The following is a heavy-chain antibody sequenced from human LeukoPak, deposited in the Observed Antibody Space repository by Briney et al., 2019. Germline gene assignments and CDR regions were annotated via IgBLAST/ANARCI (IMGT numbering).Heavy chain of an antibody. Sequence: GGSLRLSCVASGFPFRSYAMTRVRQTPGKGLESVSVITDDEDTYYADSVKGRFTISRDNSQNTVFLQMNSLRVEDTAVYYCAKVVYGSPENYFDSWGQGTLVTVSS. J-gene: IGHJ4*02. CDR1: GFPFRSYA. CDR2: ITDDEDT. CDR3: AKVVYGSPENYFDS. V-gene: IGHV3-23*01. D-gene: IGHD5/OR15-5a*01.